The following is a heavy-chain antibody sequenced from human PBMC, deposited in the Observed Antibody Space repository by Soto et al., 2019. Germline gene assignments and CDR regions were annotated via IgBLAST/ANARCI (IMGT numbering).Heavy chain of an antibody. CDR1: GYTFTSYY. Sequence: ASVKVSCKASGYTFTSYYMHWVRQAPGQGLEWMGIINPSGGSTSYAQKFQGRVTMTRDTSTSTVYMELSSLRSEDTAVYYCARDRTTMVRGDRAFDYWGQGTLVTVSS. CDR2: INPSGGST. J-gene: IGHJ4*02. CDR3: ARDRTTMVRGDRAFDY. V-gene: IGHV1-46*01. D-gene: IGHD3-10*01.